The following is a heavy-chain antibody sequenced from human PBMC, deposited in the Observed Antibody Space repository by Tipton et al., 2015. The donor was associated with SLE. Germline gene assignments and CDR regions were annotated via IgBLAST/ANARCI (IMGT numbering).Heavy chain of an antibody. D-gene: IGHD3-10*01. CDR3: ARDTYYGPDY. CDR1: GFTFSSYA. J-gene: IGHJ4*02. Sequence: SLRLSCAASGFTFSSYAMHWVRQAPGKGLEWVAVISYDGSNKYYADSVKGRFNISRDNSKNTLYLQMNSLRAEDTAVYYCARDTYYGPDYWGQGTLVTVAS. V-gene: IGHV3-30*04. CDR2: ISYDGSNK.